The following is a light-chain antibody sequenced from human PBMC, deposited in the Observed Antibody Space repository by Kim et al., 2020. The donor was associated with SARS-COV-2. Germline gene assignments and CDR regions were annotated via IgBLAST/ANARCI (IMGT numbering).Light chain of an antibody. CDR3: QQSNAYPWT. Sequence: DIQMTQSPSTLSASVGDRVIITCRASQSISTSLAWYQQKLGKAPKFLIYEASTLQSGVPSRFSGSGSGTAFTLTISSLQPDDFATYYCQQSNAYPWTFGQGTKVDIK. CDR2: EAS. J-gene: IGKJ1*01. CDR1: QSISTS. V-gene: IGKV1-5*03.